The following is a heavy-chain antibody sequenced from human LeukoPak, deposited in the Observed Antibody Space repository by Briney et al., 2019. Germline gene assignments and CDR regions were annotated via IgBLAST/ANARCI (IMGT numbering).Heavy chain of an antibody. V-gene: IGHV4-38-2*01. CDR1: GYSISSGYY. CDR3: ARVPARPYCSSTSCYVIWFDP. Sequence: SETLSLTCAVSGYSISSGYYWGWIRQPPGKGLEWIGTIYHSGSTYYNSSLKSRVTISVDTSKNQFSLKLSSVTAADTAVYYCARVPARPYCSSTSCYVIWFDPWGQGTLVTVSS. J-gene: IGHJ5*02. D-gene: IGHD2-2*01. CDR2: IYHSGST.